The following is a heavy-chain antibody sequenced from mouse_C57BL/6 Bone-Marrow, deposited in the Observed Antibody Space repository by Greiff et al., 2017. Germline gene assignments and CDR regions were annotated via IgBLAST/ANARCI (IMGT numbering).Heavy chain of an antibody. Sequence: EVKLMEPGGGLVQPGGSLKLSCAASGFDFSRYWMRWVRQAPGKGLEWIGEINPDSSTINYPPSLKDKFIISRDNARNTLYLQMSKVRSEYTALYYGARPGYYSWLAHWGQGTLVTVSA. CDR1: GFDFSRYW. J-gene: IGHJ3*01. CDR3: ARPGYYSWLAH. V-gene: IGHV4-1*02. CDR2: INPDSSTI. D-gene: IGHD2-12*01.